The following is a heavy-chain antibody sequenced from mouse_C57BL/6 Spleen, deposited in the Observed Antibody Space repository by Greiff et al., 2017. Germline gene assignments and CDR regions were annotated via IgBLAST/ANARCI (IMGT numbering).Heavy chain of an antibody. CDR2: IYPGSGNT. CDR3: ARTGDYFDY. CDR1: GYTFTDYY. D-gene: IGHD4-1*01. V-gene: IGHV1-76*01. J-gene: IGHJ2*01. Sequence: VHLVESGAELVRPGASVKLSCKASGYTFTDYYINWVKQRPGQGLEWIARIYPGSGNTYYNEKFKGKATLTAEKSSSTAYVQLSSLTSEDSAVYFCARTGDYFDYWGQGTTLTVSA.